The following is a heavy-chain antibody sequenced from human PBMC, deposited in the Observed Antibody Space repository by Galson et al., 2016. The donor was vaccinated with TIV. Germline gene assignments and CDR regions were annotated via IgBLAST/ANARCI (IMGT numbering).Heavy chain of an antibody. CDR3: AKDRNTAFDTHYSYYGLDV. CDR1: GGTFSSYV. D-gene: IGHD3-9*01. CDR2: IIPMFGTA. V-gene: IGHV1-69*13. J-gene: IGHJ6*02. Sequence: SVKVSCKASGGTFSSYVIKWVRQAPGQGLEWMGEIIPMFGTANYAQKFQGRVTITADESTSTAYMELSSLRSEDTAVYYCAKDRNTAFDTHYSYYGLDVWGQGTTVLVPS.